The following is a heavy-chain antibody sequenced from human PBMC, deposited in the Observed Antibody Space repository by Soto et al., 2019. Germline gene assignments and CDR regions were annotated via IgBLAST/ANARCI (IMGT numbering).Heavy chain of an antibody. CDR3: ARDGRVLAWPPRDLGMDV. Sequence: QVQLQESGPGLVKPSQTVSLACTVSGGSINTVGYSWGWIRQHPGKGLGWIGNTYYSGTTYYNPSLRSRAHISLDTSKDQFSLKLSSVTAADTAVYYCARDGRVLAWPPRDLGMDVWGQGITVTVSS. D-gene: IGHD3-3*01. CDR1: GGSINTVGYS. V-gene: IGHV4-31*03. J-gene: IGHJ6*02. CDR2: TYYSGTT.